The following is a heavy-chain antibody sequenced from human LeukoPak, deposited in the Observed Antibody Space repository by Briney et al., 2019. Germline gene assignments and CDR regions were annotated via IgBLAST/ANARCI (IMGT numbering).Heavy chain of an antibody. V-gene: IGHV5-51*01. D-gene: IGHD4-17*01. CDR1: GYSFTTYW. CDR2: IYPGDSDT. CDR3: ARQPARTVTHFDY. Sequence: GESLKISCKGSGYSFTTYWIGWVRQMPGKGLEWMGIIYPGDSDTRYSPSFQGQVTISADKSISTAYLQWSSLKASDTAMYYCARQPARTVTHFDYWGQGTLVTVSS. J-gene: IGHJ4*02.